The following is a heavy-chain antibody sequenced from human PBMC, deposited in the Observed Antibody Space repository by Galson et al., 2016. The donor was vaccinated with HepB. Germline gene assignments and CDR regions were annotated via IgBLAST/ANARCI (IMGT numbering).Heavy chain of an antibody. D-gene: IGHD1-26*01. CDR3: VRYSGIYGMVY. CDR1: GFTFSTYW. J-gene: IGHJ4*02. CDR2: IKEDGSVK. V-gene: IGHV3-7*03. Sequence: SLRLSCAASGFTFSTYWMSWARQAPGKGLEWVANIKEDGSVKHYVDSVKGRFTISRDNAKNSLYLQMNSLRAEDTAFYYCVRYSGIYGMVYWGKGALVTVSS.